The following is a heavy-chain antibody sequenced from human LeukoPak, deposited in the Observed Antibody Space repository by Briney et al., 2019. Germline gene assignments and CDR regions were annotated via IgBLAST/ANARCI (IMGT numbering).Heavy chain of an antibody. J-gene: IGHJ5*02. V-gene: IGHV1-46*01. D-gene: IGHD3-3*01. CDR1: GYTFTSYY. Sequence: ASVKVSCEASGYTFTSYYMHWVRQAPGQGLEWMGIINPSGGSTSYAQKFQGRVTMTRDTSTSTVYMELSSLRSEDTAVYYCARGILEWLSDHNNWFDPWGQGTLVTVSS. CDR3: ARGILEWLSDHNNWFDP. CDR2: INPSGGST.